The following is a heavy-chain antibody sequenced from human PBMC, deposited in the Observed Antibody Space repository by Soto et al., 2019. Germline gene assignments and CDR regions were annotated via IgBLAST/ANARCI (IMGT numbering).Heavy chain of an antibody. Sequence: GGSLRLSCAASGFTFSSYGMHWVRQAPGKGLEWVAVISYDGSNKYYADSVKGRFTISRDNSKNTLYLQMNSLRAEDTAVYYCAKVRIAVASSGTNVLDYWGQGTLVTVSS. CDR3: AKVRIAVASSGTNVLDY. CDR2: ISYDGSNK. V-gene: IGHV3-30*18. D-gene: IGHD6-19*01. CDR1: GFTFSSYG. J-gene: IGHJ4*02.